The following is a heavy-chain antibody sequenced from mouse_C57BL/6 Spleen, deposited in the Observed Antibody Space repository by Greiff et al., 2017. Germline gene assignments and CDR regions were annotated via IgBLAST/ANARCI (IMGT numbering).Heavy chain of an antibody. CDR3: AREDSNYPGFAD. CDR2: IYPSDSET. Sequence: QVQLQHPGAELVRPGSSVKLSCKASGYTFTSYWMDWVQQRPGPGLDWIGNIYPSDSETHYNQKFKDKATLPVDKSSSTAYMQLSSLTSEDSAVYYCAREDSNYPGFADWGQGTLVTVAA. D-gene: IGHD2-5*01. V-gene: IGHV1-61*01. J-gene: IGHJ3*01. CDR1: GYTFTSYW.